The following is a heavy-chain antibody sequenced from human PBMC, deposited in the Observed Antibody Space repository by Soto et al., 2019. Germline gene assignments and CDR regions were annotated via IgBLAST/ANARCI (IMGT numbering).Heavy chain of an antibody. CDR3: ASLQDPGACDI. J-gene: IGHJ3*02. CDR1: GGTFSSYA. CDR2: IIPIFGTA. Sequence: QVQLVQSGAEVKKPGSSVKVSCKASGGTFSSYAISWVRQSPGQGLEWMGGIIPIFGTANYAQKFQGRVTITADKSTSTAYMELSSLRAEHTAVYYCASLQDPGACDIWGQGTMVTVAS. V-gene: IGHV1-69*06.